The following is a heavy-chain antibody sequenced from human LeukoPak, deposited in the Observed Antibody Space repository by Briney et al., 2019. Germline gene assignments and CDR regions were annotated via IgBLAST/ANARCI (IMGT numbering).Heavy chain of an antibody. V-gene: IGHV4-34*01. Sequence: PSETLSLTCAVYGGSFSGYYWSWIRQPPGKGLEWIGEINHSGSTNYNPSLKSRVTISVDTSKNQFSLKLSAVTAADTAVYYCARRRFGEFLNFDYWGQGTLVTVSS. CDR3: ARRRFGEFLNFDY. J-gene: IGHJ4*02. CDR1: GGSFSGYY. CDR2: INHSGST. D-gene: IGHD3-10*01.